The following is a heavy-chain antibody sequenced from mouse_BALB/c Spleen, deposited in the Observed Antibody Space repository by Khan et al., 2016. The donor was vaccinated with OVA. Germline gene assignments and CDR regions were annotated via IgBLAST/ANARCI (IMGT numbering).Heavy chain of an antibody. CDR2: IWAGGIT. CDR3: AKDPPYYAMDY. J-gene: IGHJ4*01. V-gene: IGHV2-6-5*01. CDR1: GFSLTDYA. Sequence: QVQLKETGPGLVAPSQSLSITCTVSGFSLTDYAVSWIRQPPGTGLECLGVIWAGGITYSTSALKSRLSISKDNSRSKVFLNMNSLQTDDTAMYYCAKDPPYYAMDYWGQGTSVTVSS.